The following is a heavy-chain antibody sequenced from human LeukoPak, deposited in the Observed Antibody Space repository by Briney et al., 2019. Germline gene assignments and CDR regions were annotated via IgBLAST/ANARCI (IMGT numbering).Heavy chain of an antibody. CDR3: AREGHGSGSVYYYYMDV. V-gene: IGHV1-69*06. J-gene: IGHJ6*03. Sequence: ASVKVSCKASGGTFSSYAISWVRQAPGQGLEWMGGIIPIFGTANYAQKFQGRVTITADKSTSTAYMELSSLRSEDTAVYYCAREGHGSGSVYYYYMDVWGKGTTVTVSS. CDR1: GGTFSSYA. D-gene: IGHD3-10*01. CDR2: IIPIFGTA.